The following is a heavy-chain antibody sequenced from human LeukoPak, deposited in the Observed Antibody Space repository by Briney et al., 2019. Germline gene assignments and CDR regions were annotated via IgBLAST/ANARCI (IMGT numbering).Heavy chain of an antibody. V-gene: IGHV1-2*02. Sequence: ASVKVSCKASGYTFTGYYMHWVRQAPGQGLEWMGWINPSSGGTNYAQKFQGRVTMTRDTSISTAYMELSRLRSDDTAVYYCARYSYYYYYMDVWGKGTTVTVSS. CDR2: INPSSGGT. J-gene: IGHJ6*03. CDR3: ARYSYYYYYMDV. CDR1: GYTFTGYY.